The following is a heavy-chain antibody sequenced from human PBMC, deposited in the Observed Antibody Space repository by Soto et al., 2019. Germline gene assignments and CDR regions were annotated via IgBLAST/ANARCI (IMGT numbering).Heavy chain of an antibody. CDR1: GFTFSDYA. Sequence: QVQLVESGGGVVQPGWSLRLSCVTSGFTFSDYAMHWVRQAPGKGLEWVAVIRPDGSNRYYADSVKGRLTISRDISKNTLYLQMSSLRADDTAVYFCARVGRPQHLLTGFDNWGQGTLVTVSS. D-gene: IGHD3-16*01. CDR3: ARVGRPQHLLTGFDN. V-gene: IGHV3-33*01. CDR2: IRPDGSNR. J-gene: IGHJ5*02.